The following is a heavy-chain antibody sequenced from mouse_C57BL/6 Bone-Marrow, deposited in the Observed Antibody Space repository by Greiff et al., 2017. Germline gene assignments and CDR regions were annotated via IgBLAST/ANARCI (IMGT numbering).Heavy chain of an antibody. CDR2: IRSKSNNYAT. V-gene: IGHV10-1*01. J-gene: IGHJ3*01. CDR1: GFSFNTYA. CDR3: VRLEDGYYERFAY. D-gene: IGHD2-3*01. Sequence: EVQVVESGGGLVQPKGSLKLSCAASGFSFNTYAMNWVRQAPGKGLEWVARIRSKSNNYATYYADSVKDRFTISRDDSESMLYLQMNNLKTEDTAMYYCVRLEDGYYERFAYWGQGTLVTVSA.